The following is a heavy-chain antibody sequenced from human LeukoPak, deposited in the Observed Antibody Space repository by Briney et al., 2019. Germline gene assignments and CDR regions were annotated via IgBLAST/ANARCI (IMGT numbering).Heavy chain of an antibody. Sequence: GGSLRLSCAASGFTFSGYSMNWVRQAPGKGLEWVSSISSSSSYIYYADSVKGRFTISRDNAKNSLYLQMNSLRAEDTAVYYCARDAAVELQTYYYMDVWGKGTTVTVSS. CDR3: ARDAAVELQTYYYMDV. J-gene: IGHJ6*03. D-gene: IGHD5-24*01. V-gene: IGHV3-21*01. CDR2: ISSSSSYI. CDR1: GFTFSGYS.